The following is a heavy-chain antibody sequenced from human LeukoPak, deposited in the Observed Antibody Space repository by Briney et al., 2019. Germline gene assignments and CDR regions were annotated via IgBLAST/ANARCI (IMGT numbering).Heavy chain of an antibody. CDR3: ARVPHCSTSTCPNGWFDP. Sequence: SVEVSCKASGGTFSSYAISWVRQAPGQGLEWMGRIIPILGIANYAQKFQARVTITADKSTSTAYMELSSLRSEDTAVYYCARVPHCSTSTCPNGWFDPWGQGTLVTVSS. D-gene: IGHD2-2*01. V-gene: IGHV1-69*04. CDR2: IIPILGIA. CDR1: GGTFSSYA. J-gene: IGHJ5*02.